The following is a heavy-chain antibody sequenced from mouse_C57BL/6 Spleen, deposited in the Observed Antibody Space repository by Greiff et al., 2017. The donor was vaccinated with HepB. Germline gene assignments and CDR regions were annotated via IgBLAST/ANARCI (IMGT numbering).Heavy chain of an antibody. CDR3: ARSANGDGNYFDY. V-gene: IGHV1-26*01. J-gene: IGHJ2*01. Sequence: VQLQQSGPELVKPGASVKISCKASGYTFTDYYMNWVKQSHGKSLEWIGDINPNNGGTSYNQKFKGKATLTVDKSSSTAYMELRSLTSEDSAVYYCARSANGDGNYFDYWGQGTTLTVSS. CDR1: GYTFTDYY. D-gene: IGHD4-1*01. CDR2: INPNNGGT.